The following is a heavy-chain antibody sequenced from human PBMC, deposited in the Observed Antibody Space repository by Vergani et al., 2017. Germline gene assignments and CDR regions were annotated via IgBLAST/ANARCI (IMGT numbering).Heavy chain of an antibody. CDR2: INHSGGST. J-gene: IGHJ5*02. D-gene: IGHD2-2*01. CDR1: GYTFTSYY. Sequence: QVQLVQSGAEVKKPGASVKVSCKASGYTFTSYYMHWVRQAPGQGLEWMGIINHSGGSTSYAQKFQGRVTMTRDTSTSTVYMELSSLRSEDTAVYYCARGALSSTRRSWFDPWGQGTLVTVSS. V-gene: IGHV1-46*03. CDR3: ARGALSSTRRSWFDP.